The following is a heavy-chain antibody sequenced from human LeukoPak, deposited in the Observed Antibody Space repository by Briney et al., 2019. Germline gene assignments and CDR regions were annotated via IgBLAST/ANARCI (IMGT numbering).Heavy chain of an antibody. D-gene: IGHD3-22*01. V-gene: IGHV4-30-4*01. J-gene: IGHJ5*02. Sequence: SETLSLTCIVSGGSISSGDYYWSWIRQPPGKGLEWIAYMYYSGSTYYNPSLKSRVTMSADTPKNQLSLKLSSVTAADTAVYYCARPYYYDSRIDPWGQGILVTVSS. CDR1: GGSISSGDYY. CDR3: ARPYYYDSRIDP. CDR2: MYYSGST.